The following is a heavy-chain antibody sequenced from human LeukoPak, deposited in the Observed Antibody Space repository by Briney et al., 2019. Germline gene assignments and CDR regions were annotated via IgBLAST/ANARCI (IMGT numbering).Heavy chain of an antibody. CDR2: IYYSGST. Sequence: SETLSLTCTISGGSISSSSYYWGWIRLPPGKGLEWIGSIYYSGSTYYNPSLKSRVTISVDTSKNQFSLKLSSVTAADTAVYYCARVEDTQQLVFFDYWGQGTLVTVSS. CDR3: ARVEDTQQLVFFDY. V-gene: IGHV4-39*07. D-gene: IGHD6-13*01. J-gene: IGHJ4*02. CDR1: GGSISSSSYY.